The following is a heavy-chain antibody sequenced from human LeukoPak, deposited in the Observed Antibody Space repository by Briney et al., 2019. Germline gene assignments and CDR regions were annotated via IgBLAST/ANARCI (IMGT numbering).Heavy chain of an antibody. CDR2: ITGIGDST. CDR1: GFTFRSYG. D-gene: IGHD3-16*01. J-gene: IGHJ4*02. V-gene: IGHV3-23*01. CDR3: VKSGLGRWPYYFDL. Sequence: GGSLRPSCEAAGFTFRSYGMGWVRQSPGKGLEWVSGITGIGDSTYYADSVRGRFTISRDNSKNTLFLQMNSLRAEDTAVYLCVKSGLGRWPYYFDLWGQGNLVTVSS.